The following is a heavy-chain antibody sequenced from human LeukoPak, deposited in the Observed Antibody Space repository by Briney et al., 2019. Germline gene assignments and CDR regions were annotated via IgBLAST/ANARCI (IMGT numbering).Heavy chain of an antibody. CDR3: ARSVDGGNSPFDY. CDR2: IYYSGST. CDR1: GGSFSGYY. Sequence: PSETLSLTCAVYGGSFSGYYWSWIRQPPGKGLEWIGYIYYSGSTYYNPSLKSRVTMSVDTSKNQFSLKLSSVTAVDTAVYYCARSVDGGNSPFDYWGRGTLVTVSS. D-gene: IGHD4-23*01. V-gene: IGHV4-34*10. J-gene: IGHJ4*02.